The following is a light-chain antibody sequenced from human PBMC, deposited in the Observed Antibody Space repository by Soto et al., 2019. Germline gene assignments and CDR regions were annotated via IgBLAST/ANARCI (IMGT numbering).Light chain of an antibody. Sequence: IVITQSPATLSVSPGERLTLSCRVSQSVRSNLAWYQQRPGRAPRLLIYGASSRATGIPARFSGSGSGTEFTLTISSLQSEDFAVYYCQHYNNWPPWTFGQGTKVDIK. J-gene: IGKJ1*01. CDR1: QSVRSN. CDR2: GAS. CDR3: QHYNNWPPWT. V-gene: IGKV3-15*01.